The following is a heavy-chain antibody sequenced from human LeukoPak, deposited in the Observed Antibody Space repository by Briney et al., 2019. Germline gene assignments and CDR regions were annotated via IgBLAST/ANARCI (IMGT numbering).Heavy chain of an antibody. Sequence: SVKVSCKASGGTFSSYAISWVRQAPGQGLEWMGGIIPIFGTANYAQKFQGRVTITADESTSTAYMELSSLRSDDTAVYYCARDLIRHYDFWSGYYTGVWYFDYWGQGTLVTVSS. CDR1: GGTFSSYA. CDR3: ARDLIRHYDFWSGYYTGVWYFDY. V-gene: IGHV1-69*13. D-gene: IGHD3-3*01. CDR2: IIPIFGTA. J-gene: IGHJ4*02.